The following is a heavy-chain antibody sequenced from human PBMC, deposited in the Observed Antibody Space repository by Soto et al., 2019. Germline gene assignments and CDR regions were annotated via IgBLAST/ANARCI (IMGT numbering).Heavy chain of an antibody. CDR2: IYYSGST. CDR3: AREAHLARWIDP. Sequence: QVQLQESGPGLVKPSQTLSLTCTVSGGSIGSGGHYWSWIRQHPGKGLEWIGYIYYSGSTFYNPSLKRRVTISLDTSNNQFSLKLSSVTAADTAVYFCAREAHLARWIDPWGQGTLVTVSS. J-gene: IGHJ5*02. V-gene: IGHV4-31*03. CDR1: GGSIGSGGHY.